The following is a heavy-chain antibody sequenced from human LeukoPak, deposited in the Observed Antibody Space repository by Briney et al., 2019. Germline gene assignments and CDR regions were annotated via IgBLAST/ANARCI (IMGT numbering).Heavy chain of an antibody. D-gene: IGHD5-18*01. CDR2: IYYSGST. V-gene: IGHV4-59*08. J-gene: IGHJ4*02. CDR3: ARQSRGYSYGMLDY. CDR1: GGSISSYY. Sequence: PSETLSLTCTVSGGSISSYYWSWIRQPPGKGLEWIGYIYYSGSTNYNPSLKSRVTISVDTSKNQFSLKLSSVTAADTAVYYCARQSRGYSYGMLDYWGQGTLVTVSS.